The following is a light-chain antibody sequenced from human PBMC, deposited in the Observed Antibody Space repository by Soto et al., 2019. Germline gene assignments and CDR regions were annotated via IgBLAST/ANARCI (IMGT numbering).Light chain of an antibody. Sequence: QLVLTQPPSVSGAPGQRVTISCTGSSSNIGAGYHVHWYQQLPGTAPKLLIYDNNNRPSGVPDRFSGSKSGTSASLAITGLQAEDEADYYCQSYDSSLSGSNWVFGGGTKLTVL. CDR2: DNN. J-gene: IGLJ3*02. CDR3: QSYDSSLSGSNWV. CDR1: SSNIGAGYH. V-gene: IGLV1-40*01.